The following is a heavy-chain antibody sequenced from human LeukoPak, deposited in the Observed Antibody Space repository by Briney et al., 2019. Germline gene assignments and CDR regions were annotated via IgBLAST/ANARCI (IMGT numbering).Heavy chain of an antibody. CDR2: ISSSGSTI. Sequence: GGSLRLSCAASGFTFSDYYMSWIRQAPGKGLEWVSYISSSGSTIYYADSVKGRFTISRDNAKNSLYLQMNSLRAEDTAVYYCASGNYYDSSGDAFGIWGQGTMVTVSS. CDR3: ASGNYYDSSGDAFGI. D-gene: IGHD3-22*01. J-gene: IGHJ3*02. CDR1: GFTFSDYY. V-gene: IGHV3-11*04.